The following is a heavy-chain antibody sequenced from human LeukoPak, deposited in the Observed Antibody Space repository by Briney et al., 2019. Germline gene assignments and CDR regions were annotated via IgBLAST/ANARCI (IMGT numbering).Heavy chain of an antibody. V-gene: IGHV4-38-2*02. CDR1: SYSISDGYY. CDR2: IHQSGDT. CDR3: ARLNKYDYGYDRERWLDP. J-gene: IGHJ5*02. Sequence: SETLSLTCTVSSYSISDGYYWDWIRQPPGKGLEWVGEIHQSGDTNYNPSLKSRVTISLDTSKNQFSLRLTSVTAADTAVYYCARLNKYDYGYDRERWLDPWGQGTLVTVSS. D-gene: IGHD5-18*01.